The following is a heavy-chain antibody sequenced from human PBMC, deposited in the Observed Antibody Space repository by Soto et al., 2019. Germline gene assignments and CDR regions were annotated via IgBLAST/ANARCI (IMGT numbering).Heavy chain of an antibody. V-gene: IGHV1-58*01. D-gene: IGHD1-26*01. J-gene: IGHJ4*02. CDR1: GFTFTSSA. Sequence: QMQLVQSGPEVKKPGTSVKVSCKASGFTFTSSAVPWVRQARGQRLEWIGWIVVGSGNTNYAQKFQERVTITSDMSTSTAYMALSSLRSEDTAVYYCAASEATSGSYYYLYYWGQGTLVTVSS. CDR3: AASEATSGSYYYLYY. CDR2: IVVGSGNT.